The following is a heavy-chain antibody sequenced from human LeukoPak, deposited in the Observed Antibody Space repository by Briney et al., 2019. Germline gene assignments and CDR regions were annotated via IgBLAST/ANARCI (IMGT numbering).Heavy chain of an antibody. Sequence: ASVKVSCKASGYTFTSYDINWVRQATGQGLEWMGWMNHNSGNTGYAQKFQGRVTMTRNTSISTAYMELSSLRSEDTAVYYCARGLYCSGGSCYGYYFDYWGQGTLVTVSS. D-gene: IGHD2-15*01. V-gene: IGHV1-8*01. CDR2: MNHNSGNT. J-gene: IGHJ4*02. CDR3: ARGLYCSGGSCYGYYFDY. CDR1: GYTFTSYD.